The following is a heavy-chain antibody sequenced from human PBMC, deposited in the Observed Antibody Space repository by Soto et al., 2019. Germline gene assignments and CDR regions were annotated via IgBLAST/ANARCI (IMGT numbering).Heavy chain of an antibody. CDR2: IWHDGSNK. CDR3: ARSYYYLLAGYYSSPLVDY. J-gene: IGHJ4*02. V-gene: IGHV3-33*01. D-gene: IGHD3-9*01. CDR1: GFTFSSDG. Sequence: QVQLVESVGGVVQPGRSLRPSLVASGFTFSSDGMHWVRQAPGNGLAWVAVIWHDGSNKYYADSVKGLFILSRDTSKNKLYLQMNSLRAADTAVYYCARSYYYLLAGYYSSPLVDYWGQGTLVTVSS.